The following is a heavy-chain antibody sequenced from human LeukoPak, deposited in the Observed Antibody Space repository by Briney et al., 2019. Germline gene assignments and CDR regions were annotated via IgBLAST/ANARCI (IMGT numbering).Heavy chain of an antibody. Sequence: ASVKVSCKASGGTFSSYASSWVRQAPGQGLEWMGGIIPIFGTANYAQKFQGRVTITADESTSTAYMELSSLRSEDTAVYYCAGSATYYFDYWGQGTLVTVSS. CDR1: GGTFSSYA. CDR3: AGSATYYFDY. V-gene: IGHV1-69*13. J-gene: IGHJ4*02. CDR2: IIPIFGTA. D-gene: IGHD2-15*01.